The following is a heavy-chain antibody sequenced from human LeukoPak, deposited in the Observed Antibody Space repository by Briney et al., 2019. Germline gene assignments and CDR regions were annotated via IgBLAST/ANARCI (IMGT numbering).Heavy chain of an antibody. CDR1: GFTFDDYA. CDR3: AKGVRITMVRGAFDI. D-gene: IGHD3-10*01. V-gene: IGHV3-9*01. J-gene: IGHJ3*02. Sequence: GGSLRLSCAASGFTFDDYAMHWVRQTPGKGLEGVSGISWNSGSIAYADSVKGRFTISRDNAKNSLYLQMNSLRAEDTALYYCAKGVRITMVRGAFDIWGQGTMVTVSS. CDR2: ISWNSGSI.